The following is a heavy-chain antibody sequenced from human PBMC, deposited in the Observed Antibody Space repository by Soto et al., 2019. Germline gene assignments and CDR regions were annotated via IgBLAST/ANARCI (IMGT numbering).Heavy chain of an antibody. Sequence: PSETLSLTSAVYGGSFSGYYWSWIRQPPGKGLEWIGEINHSGSTNYNPSLKSRVTISVDTSKNQFSLKLSSVTAADTAVYYCARRSYDFWSGYYKPHFDYWGQGTLVTVSS. D-gene: IGHD3-3*01. CDR1: GGSFSGYY. V-gene: IGHV4-34*01. J-gene: IGHJ4*02. CDR2: INHSGST. CDR3: ARRSYDFWSGYYKPHFDY.